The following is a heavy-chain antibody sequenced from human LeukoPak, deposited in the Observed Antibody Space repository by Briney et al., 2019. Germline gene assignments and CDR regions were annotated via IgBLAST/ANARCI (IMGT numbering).Heavy chain of an antibody. D-gene: IGHD5-18*01. CDR3: AKPVVDAAIGDAFDI. Sequence: PGRSLRLSCAASGFTFSSYGMHWVRQAPGKGLEWVAVISYDGSNKYYADSVKGRFTIFRDNSKNTLYLQMNSLRAEDTAVYYCAKPVVDAAIGDAFDIWGQGTMVTVSS. CDR2: ISYDGSNK. V-gene: IGHV3-30*18. J-gene: IGHJ3*02. CDR1: GFTFSSYG.